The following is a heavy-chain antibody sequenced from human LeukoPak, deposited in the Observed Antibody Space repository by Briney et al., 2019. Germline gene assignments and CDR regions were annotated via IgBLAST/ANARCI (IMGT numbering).Heavy chain of an antibody. J-gene: IGHJ4*02. Sequence: SETLSLTCSVSGGSMKTLHWSWIRQPAGKGLEWIGRIYSSGLTYYNPSLKSRVTMSEETSKNQFSLKLSSVTAADTAVYYCARAVYDSSGYFFDYWGQGTLVTVSS. CDR3: ARAVYDSSGYFFDY. CDR2: IYSSGLT. CDR1: GGSMKTLH. V-gene: IGHV4-4*07. D-gene: IGHD3-22*01.